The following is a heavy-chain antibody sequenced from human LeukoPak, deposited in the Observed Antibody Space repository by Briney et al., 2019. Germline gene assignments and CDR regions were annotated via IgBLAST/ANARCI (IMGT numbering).Heavy chain of an antibody. CDR3: ARRKGSTSLTWFDP. CDR2: INHSGST. V-gene: IGHV4-34*01. J-gene: IGHJ5*02. D-gene: IGHD3-10*01. CDR1: GGSFSGYY. Sequence: SETLSLTCAVYGGSFSGYYWSWIRQPPGKGLEWIGEINHSGSTNYSPSLKSRVTISVDTSKNQFSLKLSSVTAADTAVYYCARRKGSTSLTWFDPWGQGTLVTVSS.